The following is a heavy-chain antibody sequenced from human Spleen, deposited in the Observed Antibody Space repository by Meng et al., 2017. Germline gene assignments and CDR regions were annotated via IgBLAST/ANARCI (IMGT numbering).Heavy chain of an antibody. CDR3: ARVGYDSSGFYTHFDY. CDR2: IYDSGST. D-gene: IGHD3-22*01. V-gene: IGHV4-61*01. Sequence: SETLSLTCTVSGGSVSSGTYSWSWIRQPPGKGLEWIGYIYDSGSTDYNPSLKSRVTISIDTSKNQFSLKLSSVTAADTAVYYCARVGYDSSGFYTHFDYWGQGTLVTVSS. CDR1: GGSVSSGTYS. J-gene: IGHJ4*02.